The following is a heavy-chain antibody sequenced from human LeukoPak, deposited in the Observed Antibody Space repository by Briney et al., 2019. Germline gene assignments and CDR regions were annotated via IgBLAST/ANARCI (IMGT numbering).Heavy chain of an antibody. J-gene: IGHJ4*02. V-gene: IGHV3-7*03. CDR3: ARDGGEYCSGGSCYFDY. D-gene: IGHD2-15*01. Sequence: QPGGSLRLSCAASAFTFSNYYMSWVRQAPGKGLEWVASIKEDGSERQYVDSVKGRFSISRDNTKGSLFLQLNSLRAEDTAVYYCARDGGEYCSGGSCYFDYWGQGTLVTVSS. CDR1: AFTFSNYY. CDR2: IKEDGSER.